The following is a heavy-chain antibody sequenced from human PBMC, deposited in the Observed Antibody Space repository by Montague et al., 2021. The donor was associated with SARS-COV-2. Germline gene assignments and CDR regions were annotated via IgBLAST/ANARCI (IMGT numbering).Heavy chain of an antibody. CDR3: ARDPAIVATIYGMDV. V-gene: IGHV3-48*02. CDR2: ISSSSSTI. CDR1: GFTFSSYS. Sequence: SRRLSCAASGFTFSSYSMNWVRQAPGKGLEWVSYISSSSSTIYYADSVKGRFTISRDNAKNSLYLQMNSLRDEDTAVYYCARDPAIVATIYGMDVWGQGTTVTVSS. D-gene: IGHD5-12*01. J-gene: IGHJ6*02.